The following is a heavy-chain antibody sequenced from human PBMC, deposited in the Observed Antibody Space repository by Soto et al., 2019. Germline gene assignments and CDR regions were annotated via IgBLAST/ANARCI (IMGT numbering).Heavy chain of an antibody. CDR3: ARNGERDLGLNYYFYYGMDV. CDR1: DYSFTTNG. V-gene: IGHV1-18*01. J-gene: IGHJ6*02. CDR2: LSPYSNIT. Sequence: KASDYSFTTNGITTVREASGQWLEWMGWLSPYSNITNYAQKFQGRVTMTTEPSKSTVYMELRSLRSDDTAMYYCARNGERDLGLNYYFYYGMDVWGQGT. D-gene: IGHD3-10*01.